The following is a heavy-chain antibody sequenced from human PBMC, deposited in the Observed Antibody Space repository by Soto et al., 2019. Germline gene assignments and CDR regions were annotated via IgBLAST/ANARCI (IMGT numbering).Heavy chain of an antibody. CDR1: GFTFSSYG. D-gene: IGHD3-9*01. Sequence: QVQLVESGGGVVQPGRSLRLSCAASGFTFSSYGMHWVRQAPGKGLEWVAVISYDGSNKYYADSVKGRFTISRDNSKNTLYLQMNSLRAADTAVYYCAKERLGGYDILDYWGQGTLVTVSS. J-gene: IGHJ4*02. CDR2: ISYDGSNK. V-gene: IGHV3-30*18. CDR3: AKERLGGYDILDY.